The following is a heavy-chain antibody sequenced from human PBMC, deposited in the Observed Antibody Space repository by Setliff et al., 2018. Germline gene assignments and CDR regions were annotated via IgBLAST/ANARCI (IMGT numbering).Heavy chain of an antibody. Sequence: LSLTCAVSGYFISSGYYWGWIRQPPGKGLEWIGSIYHSGSTYYNPSLESRVTISVDTSKKQFSLKLSSVTAADTAVYYCARRHCSGGSCYSLNCFDYWGQGTLVTVSS. D-gene: IGHD2-15*01. V-gene: IGHV4-38-2*01. J-gene: IGHJ4*02. CDR2: IYHSGST. CDR3: ARRHCSGGSCYSLNCFDY. CDR1: GYFISSGYY.